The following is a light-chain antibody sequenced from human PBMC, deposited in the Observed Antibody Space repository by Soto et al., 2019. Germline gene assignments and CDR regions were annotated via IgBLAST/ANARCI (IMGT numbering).Light chain of an antibody. CDR1: QGISST. CDR2: GAS. Sequence: EIVMTQSPATLSVSPGERATLSCRASQGISSTLAWYQQKPGQAPRLLIYGASTRATGIPARFSGGGSGTEFTLTISSLQSEDFAVYYCQQYNDWPLWTFGQGTKVEIK. J-gene: IGKJ1*01. V-gene: IGKV3-15*01. CDR3: QQYNDWPLWT.